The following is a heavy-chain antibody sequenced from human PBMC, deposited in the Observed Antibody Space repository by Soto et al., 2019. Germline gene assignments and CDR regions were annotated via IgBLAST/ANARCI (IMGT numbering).Heavy chain of an antibody. CDR1: GFTFSSYG. CDR3: AKDRRYSSGWYYFDY. J-gene: IGHJ4*02. Sequence: PGGSLRLSCAASGFTFSSYGMHWVRQAPGKGLEWVAVISYDGSNKYYADSVKGRFTISRDNSKNTLYLQMNGLRAEDTAVYYCAKDRRYSSGWYYFDYWGQGTLVTVSS. CDR2: ISYDGSNK. V-gene: IGHV3-30*18. D-gene: IGHD6-19*01.